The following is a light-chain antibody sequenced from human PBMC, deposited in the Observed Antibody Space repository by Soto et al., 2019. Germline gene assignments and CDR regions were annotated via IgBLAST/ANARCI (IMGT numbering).Light chain of an antibody. J-gene: IGKJ2*01. CDR1: QSVDSD. CDR3: QQYNTWVRGT. V-gene: IGKV3-15*01. Sequence: EVVVTQSPATLTVSPGERVTLSCRASQSVDSDVAWFQHKPGQAPRLLIYGASTRAAGIPGRFSGSGYETDFTFTLSSLEPEDSATYFCQQYNTWVRGTFGQGTKLEIK. CDR2: GAS.